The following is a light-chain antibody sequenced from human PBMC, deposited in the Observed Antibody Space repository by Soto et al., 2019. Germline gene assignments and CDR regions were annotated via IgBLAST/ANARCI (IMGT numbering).Light chain of an antibody. CDR1: QTVGSN. Sequence: EIVLTQSPVTLSVSPGDGASLSCRASQTVGSNLAWYQQNPGQAPRLLIYGASTRATGVPVRFSGSGSGTECTRTIDTLQSDDFAVYYCQQHLGWPVTFGGGT. CDR2: GAS. V-gene: IGKV3-15*01. J-gene: IGKJ4*01. CDR3: QQHLGWPVT.